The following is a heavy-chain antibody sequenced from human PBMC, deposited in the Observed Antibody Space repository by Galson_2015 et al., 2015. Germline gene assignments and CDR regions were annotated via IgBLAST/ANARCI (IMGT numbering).Heavy chain of an antibody. J-gene: IGHJ4*02. Sequence: SVKVSCKASGYTFTSYAMHWVRQASGQRLEWMGWINAGNGNTKYSQKFQGRVTITRDTSASTAYMELSSLRSEDTAVYYCARDLQEVVVITTQDYWGQGTLVTVSS. CDR1: GYTFTSYA. CDR2: INAGNGNT. CDR3: ARDLQEVVVITTQDY. D-gene: IGHD3-22*01. V-gene: IGHV1-3*01.